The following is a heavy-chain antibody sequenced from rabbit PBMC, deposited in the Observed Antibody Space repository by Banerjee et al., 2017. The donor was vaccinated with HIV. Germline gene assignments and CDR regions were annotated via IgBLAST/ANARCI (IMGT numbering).Heavy chain of an antibody. CDR3: ARNYDL. V-gene: IGHV1S45*01. Sequence: QEQLVESGGGLVTLGGSLKLSCKASGIDFSSYGISWVRQAPGKGLEWIACIDTHSSGSTYYASWAKGRFTISKTSSTTVTLQMTSLTAADTATYFCARNYDLWGPGTLVTV. D-gene: IGHD2-1*01. CDR2: IDTHSSGST. CDR1: GIDFSSYG. J-gene: IGHJ4*01.